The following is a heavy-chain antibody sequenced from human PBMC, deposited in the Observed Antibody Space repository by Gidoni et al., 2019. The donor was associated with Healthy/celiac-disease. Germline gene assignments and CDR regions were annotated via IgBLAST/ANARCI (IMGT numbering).Heavy chain of an antibody. CDR1: GFTFDDYA. CDR3: AKDRGYGQWLAICDY. CDR2: ISWDGGST. Sequence: EVQLVASVRVVVQPGGSLRLSCAASGFTFDDYAMHWVRQAPGKGLEWVSLISWDGGSTYYADSVKGRFTISRDNSKNSLYLQMNSLRAEDTALYYCAKDRGYGQWLAICDYWGQGTLVTVSS. J-gene: IGHJ4*02. D-gene: IGHD6-19*01. V-gene: IGHV3-43D*03.